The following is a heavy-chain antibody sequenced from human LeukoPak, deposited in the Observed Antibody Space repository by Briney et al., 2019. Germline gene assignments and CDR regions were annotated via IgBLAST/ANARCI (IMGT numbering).Heavy chain of an antibody. CDR1: GGSFSGYY. CDR3: AGTAMVLDFDY. J-gene: IGHJ4*02. CDR2: INHSGST. V-gene: IGHV4-34*01. Sequence: SETLSLTCAVYGGSFSGYYWSWIRQPPGKGLEWIGEINHSGSTNHNSSLKSRVTISVDTSKNQFSLKLSSVTAADTAVYYCAGTAMVLDFDYWGQGTLVTVSS. D-gene: IGHD5-18*01.